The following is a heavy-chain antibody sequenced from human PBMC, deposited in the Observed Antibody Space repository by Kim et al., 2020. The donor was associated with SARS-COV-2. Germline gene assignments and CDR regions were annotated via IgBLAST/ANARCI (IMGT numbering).Heavy chain of an antibody. V-gene: IGHV1-46*01. Sequence: SYAPKFQGRVTMTRDTSTSTVYMGLSSLRSEDTAVYYCARYYYGSGSFDYWGQGTLVTVSS. D-gene: IGHD3-10*01. J-gene: IGHJ4*02. CDR3: ARYYYGSGSFDY.